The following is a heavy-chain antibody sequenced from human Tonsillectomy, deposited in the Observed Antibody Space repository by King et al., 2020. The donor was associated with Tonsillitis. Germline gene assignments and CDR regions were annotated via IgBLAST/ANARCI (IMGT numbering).Heavy chain of an antibody. V-gene: IGHV3-33*01. CDR3: ARDRGEMATLDY. CDR1: GFTFSSYG. CDR2: IWYDGSNK. Sequence: VQLVESGGGVVQPGRSLRLSCAASGFTFSSYGMHWVRQAPGKGLEWVAVIWYDGSNKYNADSVKGRFTISRDNSKNTLYLQMNSLRAEDTAVYYCARDRGEMATLDYWGQGTLVTVSS. D-gene: IGHD5-24*01. J-gene: IGHJ4*02.